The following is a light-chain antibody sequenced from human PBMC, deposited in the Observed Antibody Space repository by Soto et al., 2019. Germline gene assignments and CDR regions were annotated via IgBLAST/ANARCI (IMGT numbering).Light chain of an antibody. CDR2: GNN. CDR3: QSYDSSLTGSKV. Sequence: QSVLTPPPSVSGAPGQRVTISCTGSSSSIGAGFDVHWYQQLPGAAPKLLIYGNNYRASGVPDRFSGSKSGTSASLAITGLQAEDEADYYCQSYDSSLTGSKVFGTGTKVTVL. J-gene: IGLJ1*01. V-gene: IGLV1-40*01. CDR1: SSSIGAGFD.